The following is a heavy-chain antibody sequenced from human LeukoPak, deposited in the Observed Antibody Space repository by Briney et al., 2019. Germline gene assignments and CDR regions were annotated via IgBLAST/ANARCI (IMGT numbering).Heavy chain of an antibody. J-gene: IGHJ4*02. D-gene: IGHD5-24*01. V-gene: IGHV4-4*09. CDR1: GGSISSYY. CDR3: ARHKDEYYFDY. CDR2: IYTSGST. Sequence: SETLSLTCTVSGGSISSYYWSWIRQPPGKGLEWIGYIYTSGSTNYNPSLKSRVTISVDTSKNQFSLKLSSVTAADTAVYYCARHKDEYYFDYWGQGTLVTVSS.